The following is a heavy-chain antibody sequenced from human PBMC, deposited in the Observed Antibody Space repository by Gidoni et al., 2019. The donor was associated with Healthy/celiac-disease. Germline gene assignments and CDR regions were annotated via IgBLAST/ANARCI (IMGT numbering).Heavy chain of an antibody. CDR3: ARGHRGGYNNYYYYGMDV. V-gene: IGHV1-69*02. CDR1: GATFSSYT. Sequence: QVQLVQSGAEVKKPGSSVKVSCKAAGATFSSYTISWVRQAPGQGLEWMGRIIPILGIANYAQKLQGRVTITADKATSTAYMELSSLRSEDTAVYYCARGHRGGYNNYYYYGMDVWGQGTTVTVSS. D-gene: IGHD1-26*01. J-gene: IGHJ6*02. CDR2: IIPILGIA.